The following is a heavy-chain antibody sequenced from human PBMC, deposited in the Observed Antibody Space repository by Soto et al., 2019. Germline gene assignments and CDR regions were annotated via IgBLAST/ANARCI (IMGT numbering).Heavy chain of an antibody. CDR3: ARVYYYYYYMDV. J-gene: IGHJ6*03. CDR1: GFTVSSNY. CDR2: IYSGGST. Sequence: EVQLVESGGGLVQPGGSLRLSCAASGFTVSSNYMSWVRQAPGKGLEWVSVIYSGGSTYYADSVKGRFTISRDNSKNTLYLQMNSLRAEDTAVYYFARVYYYYYYMDVWGKGTTVTVSS. V-gene: IGHV3-66*01.